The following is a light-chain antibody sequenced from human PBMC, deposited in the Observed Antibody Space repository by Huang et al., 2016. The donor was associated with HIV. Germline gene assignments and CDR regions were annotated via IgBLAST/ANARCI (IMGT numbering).Light chain of an antibody. CDR1: QSVSSN. CDR3: QQYSNWPT. CDR2: GAS. Sequence: EIVMTQSPATLSVSPGERATLACRASQSVSSNLAWYQLKPGQAPRLLIYGASTRAAGIPARFSASGSGTEFTISISGLQSEDFALYYCQQYSNWPTFGHGTKVDIK. J-gene: IGKJ3*01. V-gene: IGKV3-15*01.